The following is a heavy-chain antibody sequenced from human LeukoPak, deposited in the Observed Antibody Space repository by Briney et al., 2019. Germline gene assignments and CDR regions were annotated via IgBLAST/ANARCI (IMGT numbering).Heavy chain of an antibody. CDR3: ARAGSSRFSVPYYFNY. D-gene: IGHD6-13*01. Sequence: ASVKVSCKASGGTFSSYAISWVRQAPGQGLEWMGRIIPILGIANYAQKFQGRVTITADKSTSTAYMELSSLRSEDTAVYYCARAGSSRFSVPYYFNYWGQGTPVTVSS. CDR2: IIPILGIA. J-gene: IGHJ4*02. V-gene: IGHV1-69*04. CDR1: GGTFSSYA.